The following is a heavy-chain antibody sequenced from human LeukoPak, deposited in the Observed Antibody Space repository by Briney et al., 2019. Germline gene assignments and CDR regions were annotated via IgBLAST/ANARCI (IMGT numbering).Heavy chain of an antibody. CDR3: ARGMVGATLRADFYYYYYYMDV. CDR1: GYTFTSYD. V-gene: IGHV1-8*03. J-gene: IGHJ6*03. CDR2: MNPNRGNT. Sequence: SVKVSCKASGYTFTSYDINWVGQATGQGREWRGWMNPNRGNTGYAQKFKGRVTITRNTSISTAYMELSSLRSEDTAVYYCARGMVGATLRADFYYYYYYMDVWGKGTTVTVSS. D-gene: IGHD1-26*01.